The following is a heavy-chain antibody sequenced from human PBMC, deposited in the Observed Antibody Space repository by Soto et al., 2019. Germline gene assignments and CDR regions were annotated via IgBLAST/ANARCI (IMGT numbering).Heavy chain of an antibody. CDR3: ARRPYDSSPYYYYGMDV. CDR1: GGTFSSYT. J-gene: IGHJ6*02. CDR2: IIPILGIA. Sequence: SVKVSCKASGGTFSSYTISWVRQAPGQGLEWMGRIIPILGIANYAQKFQGRVTITADKSTSTAYMELSSLRSEDTAVYYCARRPYDSSPYYYYGMDVWGQGTKVTVSS. V-gene: IGHV1-69*02. D-gene: IGHD3-22*01.